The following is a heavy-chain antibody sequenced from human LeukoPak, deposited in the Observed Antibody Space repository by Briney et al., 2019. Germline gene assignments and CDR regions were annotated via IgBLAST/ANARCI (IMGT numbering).Heavy chain of an antibody. V-gene: IGHV3-21*01. Sequence: GGSLRLSCAASRFTFSSYSMNWVRQAPGKGLEGVSSNSNSSRYKYYADSVKGRFTISRDNAKNSLYLQMNSLRAEDTAVYYCARSELLNESMVRGETYYYYGMDVWGQGTTVTVSS. CDR1: RFTFSSYS. J-gene: IGHJ6*02. CDR3: ARSELLNESMVRGETYYYYGMDV. CDR2: NSNSSRYK. D-gene: IGHD3-10*01.